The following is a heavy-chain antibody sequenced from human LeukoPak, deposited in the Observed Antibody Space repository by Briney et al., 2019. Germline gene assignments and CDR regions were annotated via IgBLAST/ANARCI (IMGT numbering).Heavy chain of an antibody. CDR3: AKGPYSSSWYLRNFQH. CDR2: ISWNSGSI. D-gene: IGHD6-13*01. J-gene: IGHJ1*01. Sequence: GRSLRLSCAASGFTFDDYAMHWVRQAPGKGLEWVSGISWNSGSIGYADSVKGRFTISRDNAKNSLYLQMNSLRAEDTALYYCAKGPYSSSWYLRNFQHWGQGTLVTVSS. CDR1: GFTFDDYA. V-gene: IGHV3-9*01.